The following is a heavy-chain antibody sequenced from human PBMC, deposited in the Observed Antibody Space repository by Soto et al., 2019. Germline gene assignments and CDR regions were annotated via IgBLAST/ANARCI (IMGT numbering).Heavy chain of an antibody. CDR1: VYTFTGYY. Sequence: ASVKVSCKASVYTFTGYYMHWLRQAPGQGLEWMGWINPNSGGTNYAQKFQGWVTMTRDTSISTAYMELSRLRSDDTAVYYCARDGNSSSPLRYWGQGTLVTVSS. J-gene: IGHJ4*02. D-gene: IGHD6-6*01. CDR3: ARDGNSSSPLRY. V-gene: IGHV1-2*04. CDR2: INPNSGGT.